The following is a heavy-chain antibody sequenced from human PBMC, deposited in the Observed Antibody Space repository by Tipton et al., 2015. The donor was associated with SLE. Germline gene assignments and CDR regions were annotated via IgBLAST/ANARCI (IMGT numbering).Heavy chain of an antibody. Sequence: GLVKPSETLSLTCAVYGGSFSGYYWSWIRQPPGKGLEWIGEINHSGSTNYNPSLKSRVTISVDTSKNQFSLKLSSVTAADTAVYYCARDRGYYKWRGRRDIALDIWGQGTMVTVSS. CDR3: ARDRGYYKWRGRRDIALDI. D-gene: IGHD5-12*01. CDR1: GGSFSGYY. CDR2: INHSGST. V-gene: IGHV4-34*01. J-gene: IGHJ3*02.